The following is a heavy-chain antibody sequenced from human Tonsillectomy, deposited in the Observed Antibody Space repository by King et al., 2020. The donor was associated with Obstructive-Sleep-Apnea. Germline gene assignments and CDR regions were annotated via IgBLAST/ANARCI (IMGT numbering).Heavy chain of an antibody. Sequence: VQLQQWGAGLLKPSETLSLTCAVYGGSFSGYYWSWIRQPPGKGLEWIGEINHSGSTNYNPSLKSRVTISVDTSKNQFSLKLSSVTAADTAVYYCARGWRYCSGGSCYPHFYYYYGMDVWGQGTTVTVSS. J-gene: IGHJ6*02. CDR3: ARGWRYCSGGSCYPHFYYYYGMDV. D-gene: IGHD2-15*01. CDR1: GGSFSGYY. CDR2: INHSGST. V-gene: IGHV4-34*01.